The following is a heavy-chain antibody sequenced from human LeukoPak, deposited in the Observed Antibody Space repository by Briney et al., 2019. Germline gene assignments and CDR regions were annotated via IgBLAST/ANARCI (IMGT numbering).Heavy chain of an antibody. V-gene: IGHV1-18*04. CDR1: GYTFTGYY. J-gene: IGHJ4*02. CDR2: ISAYNSNT. CDR3: AREVGRGFDY. Sequence: ASVKVSCKASGYTFTGYYMHWVRQAPGQGLEWMGWISAYNSNTHYAQKLQGRVTMTTDTSTSTAYMEVRSLRSDDTAVYYRAREVGRGFDYWGQGTLVTVSS. D-gene: IGHD1-26*01.